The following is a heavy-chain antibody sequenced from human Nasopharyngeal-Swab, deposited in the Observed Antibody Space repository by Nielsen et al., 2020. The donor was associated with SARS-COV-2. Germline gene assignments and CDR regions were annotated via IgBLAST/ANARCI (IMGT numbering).Heavy chain of an antibody. CDR2: INHSGST. J-gene: IGHJ4*02. D-gene: IGHD4-23*01. CDR3: ARGPPAGVIDY. CDR1: GGSFSGYY. Sequence: SETLSLTCAVSGGSFSGYYWSWIRQPPGKGLEWTGEINHSGSTNYNPSLKSRVTISVDTSKNQFSLKLSSVTAADTAVYYCARGPPAGVIDYWGQGTLVTVSS. V-gene: IGHV4-34*01.